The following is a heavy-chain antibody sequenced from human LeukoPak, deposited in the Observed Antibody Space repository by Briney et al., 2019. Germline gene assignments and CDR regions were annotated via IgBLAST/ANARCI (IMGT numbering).Heavy chain of an antibody. J-gene: IGHJ4*02. CDR3: ARAGGMITFGGVIVMRRYYFDY. CDR2: MNPNSGNT. Sequence: ASVKVSCKASGYTFTSYDINWVRQATGQGLEWMGWMNPNSGNTGYAQKFQGRVTMTRNTSISTAYMELSSLRSEDTAVYYCARAGGMITFGGVIVMRRYYFDYWGQGTLVTVSS. CDR1: GYTFTSYD. D-gene: IGHD3-16*02. V-gene: IGHV1-8*01.